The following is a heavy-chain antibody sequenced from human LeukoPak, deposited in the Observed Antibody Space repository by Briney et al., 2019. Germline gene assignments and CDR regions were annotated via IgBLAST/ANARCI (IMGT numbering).Heavy chain of an antibody. Sequence: GGSLRLSCAASGFTFSSYSMNWVRQAPGKGLQRVSYISSSSSVIDYADCVKGRFTISRDNAKNSLYLQMNSLRAEYTAFYYCARARGYSYGYSDYWGQGSLVTVSS. CDR3: ARARGYSYGYSDY. D-gene: IGHD5-18*01. CDR2: ISSSSSVI. CDR1: GFTFSSYS. V-gene: IGHV3-48*01. J-gene: IGHJ4*02.